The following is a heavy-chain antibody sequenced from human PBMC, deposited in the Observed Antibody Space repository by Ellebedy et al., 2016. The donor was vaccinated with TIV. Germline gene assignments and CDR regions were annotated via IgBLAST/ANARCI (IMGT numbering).Heavy chain of an antibody. D-gene: IGHD4-17*01. CDR1: GFSFRSYW. CDR2: IYQDGGVQ. J-gene: IGHJ5*02. Sequence: GGSLRLSCAASGFSFRSYWMSRVRQAPGKGLEWVANIYQDGGVQYYVDSVKGRFTICRDNADNSLFLQMNSLRAEDTAVYYCARRGSYGDYAVQINSWFDTWGRGTLVAVSS. V-gene: IGHV3-7*01. CDR3: ARRGSYGDYAVQINSWFDT.